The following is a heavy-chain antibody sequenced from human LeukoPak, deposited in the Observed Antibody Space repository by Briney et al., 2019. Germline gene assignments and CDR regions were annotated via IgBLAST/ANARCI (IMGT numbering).Heavy chain of an antibody. CDR3: ARDSSSSGFDY. J-gene: IGHJ4*02. V-gene: IGHV4-4*07. D-gene: IGHD6-6*01. CDR1: GSSISGYY. Sequence: SETLSLTCTVSGSSISGYYWNWIRQPAGKGLEWIGRLHPSGATNYNPSLKSRVTISVDTSKNQFSLKLRSVTAADTAVYYCARDSSSSGFDYWGQGTLVTVSS. CDR2: LHPSGAT.